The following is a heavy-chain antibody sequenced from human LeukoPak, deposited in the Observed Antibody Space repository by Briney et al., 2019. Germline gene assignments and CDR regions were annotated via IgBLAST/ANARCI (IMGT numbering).Heavy chain of an antibody. D-gene: IGHD3-16*01. CDR3: ARVRSGGVQFDY. CDR1: GYTFTGYY. Sequence: ASVKVSCKASGYTFTGYYMHWVRQGPGQGLEWMGWINPNSGGTNYAQKFQGRVTMTRDTSISTAYMELSRLRSDDMAVYYCARVRSGGVQFDYWGQGTLVTVSS. J-gene: IGHJ4*02. CDR2: INPNSGGT. V-gene: IGHV1-2*02.